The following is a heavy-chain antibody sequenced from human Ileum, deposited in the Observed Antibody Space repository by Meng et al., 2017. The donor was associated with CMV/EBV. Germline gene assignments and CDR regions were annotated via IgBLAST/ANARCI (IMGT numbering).Heavy chain of an antibody. CDR3: ARDDMVRGVIFYYYYSMDV. D-gene: IGHD3-10*01. CDR1: GFTFSSYW. V-gene: IGHV3-7*01. Sequence: GESLKISCAASGFTFSSYWMSWVRQAPGKGLEWVANIKQDGSEKYYVDSVKGRFTISRDNAKNSLYLQMNSLRAEDTAVYYCARDDMVRGVIFYYYYSMDVWGQGTTVTVSS. CDR2: IKQDGSEK. J-gene: IGHJ6*02.